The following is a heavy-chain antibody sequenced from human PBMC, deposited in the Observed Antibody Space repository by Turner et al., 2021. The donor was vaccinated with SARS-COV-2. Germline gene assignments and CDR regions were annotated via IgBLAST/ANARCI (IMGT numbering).Heavy chain of an antibody. V-gene: IGHV4-39*05. J-gene: IGHJ2*01. D-gene: IGHD6-13*01. Sequence: QMQLQGSGPGLVMPSATPSLTCTVTGGSISSSSYYWGWIRQPPGKGLELIVGIYCSGSTYYDPSLKSRFTISVDTSKNQFSLKLSSVTAADTAVYYCATLVARQLVKAGWYIDLWGRGTLVTVSS. CDR1: GGSISSSSYY. CDR3: ATLVARQLVKAGWYIDL. CDR2: IYCSGST.